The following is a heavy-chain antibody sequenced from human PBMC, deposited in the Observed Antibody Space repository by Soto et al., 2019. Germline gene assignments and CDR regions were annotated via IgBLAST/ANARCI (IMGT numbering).Heavy chain of an antibody. CDR3: ARAKLGYCSGGSCSDAFDI. CDR2: IYYSGST. J-gene: IGHJ3*02. CDR1: GGSVSSGSYY. D-gene: IGHD2-15*01. V-gene: IGHV4-61*01. Sequence: QVQLQESGPGLVKPSETLSLTCTVSGGSVSSGSYYWSWIRQPPGKGLEWIGYIYYSGSTNYNPSLKSRVTISVDTSKNQFSLKLSSVTAADTAVYYCARAKLGYCSGGSCSDAFDIWGQGTMVTVSS.